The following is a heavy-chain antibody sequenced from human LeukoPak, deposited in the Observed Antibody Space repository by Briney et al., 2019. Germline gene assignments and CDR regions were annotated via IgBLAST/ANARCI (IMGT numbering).Heavy chain of an antibody. CDR3: AKSLSLTVRGVPLADS. D-gene: IGHD3-10*01. CDR2: IWYDGSNK. V-gene: IGHV3-33*06. CDR1: GFTFSSYG. J-gene: IGHJ4*02. Sequence: GGSLRLSCAASGFTFSSYGMHWVRQAPGKGLEWVAVIWYDGSNKYYADSVKGRFTISRDNSKNTLYLQMNSLRAEDTAVYYCAKSLSLTVRGVPLADSWGQGTLVTVSS.